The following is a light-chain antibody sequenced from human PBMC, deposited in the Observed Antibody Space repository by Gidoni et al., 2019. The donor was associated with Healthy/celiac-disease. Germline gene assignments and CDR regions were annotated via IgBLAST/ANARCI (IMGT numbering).Light chain of an antibody. Sequence: DIQMTQSPSSLSASVGDRVTIACQASQDISNYLNWYQQKPGKAPKLLIYDASNLETGVPSRFSGSGSGTDFTFTISSLQPEDIATYYCQQYDNLSMCTFGQXTRLEIK. CDR2: DAS. V-gene: IGKV1-33*01. J-gene: IGKJ2*02. CDR1: QDISNY. CDR3: QQYDNLSMCT.